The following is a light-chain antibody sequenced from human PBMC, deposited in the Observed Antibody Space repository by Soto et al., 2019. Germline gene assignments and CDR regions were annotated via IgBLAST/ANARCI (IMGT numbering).Light chain of an antibody. CDR3: QQLFTSPRPT. Sequence: DIQLTQSPSFLSASVGDRITITCRASQAISYYLAWYQQRPGTAPRLLIHSASTLHSGVPSRFSGSGSGTEFTLTISSLQPEDIVTYHCQQLFTSPRPTFGGGTKLEI. CDR2: SAS. CDR1: QAISYY. V-gene: IGKV1-9*01. J-gene: IGKJ4*01.